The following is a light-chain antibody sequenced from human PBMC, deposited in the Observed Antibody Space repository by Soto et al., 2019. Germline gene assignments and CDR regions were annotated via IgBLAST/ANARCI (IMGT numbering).Light chain of an antibody. J-gene: IGLJ1*01. CDR2: DIA. CDR3: VSFTTKKSYV. CDR1: SSDIGAYIF. V-gene: IGLV2-14*03. Sequence: QSALTQPASVSGSPGQSITISCTGTSSDIGAYIFVSWYKQHTGKAPKLIIYDIANRPSGVSYRFSGSKSANTASLTISGLQADDEADYYCVSFTTKKSYVFGTGTKVTVL.